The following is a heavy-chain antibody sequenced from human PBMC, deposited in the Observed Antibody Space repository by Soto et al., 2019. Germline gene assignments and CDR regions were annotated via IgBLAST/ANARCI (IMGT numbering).Heavy chain of an antibody. CDR3: AKQGFGTLHGLVDV. CDR2: ISYSGHT. D-gene: IGHD1-7*01. V-gene: IGHV4-59*08. CDR1: GGSITSITNHY. Sequence: QVRLQESGPGLVKPSETLSLTCTVSGGSITSITNHYCSWIRRPPGKGLEWIGYISYSGHTSSNPSLKSRVILSVDTSKNQVSLNLASVTAADTAVYYGAKQGFGTLHGLVDVWGQGTTVTVSS. J-gene: IGHJ6*02.